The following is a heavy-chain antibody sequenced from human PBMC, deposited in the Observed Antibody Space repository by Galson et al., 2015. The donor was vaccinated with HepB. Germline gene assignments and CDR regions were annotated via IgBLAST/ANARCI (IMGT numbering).Heavy chain of an antibody. Sequence: SLRLSCAASGFTFSSYAMHWVRQAPGKGLEWVAVISYDGSNKYYADSVKGRFTISRDNSKNTLYLQMNSLRAEDTAVYYCAREEYYDFWSGYYLSNGMDVWGQGTTVTVSS. CDR3: AREEYYDFWSGYYLSNGMDV. CDR1: GFTFSSYA. D-gene: IGHD3-3*01. J-gene: IGHJ6*02. CDR2: ISYDGSNK. V-gene: IGHV3-30-3*01.